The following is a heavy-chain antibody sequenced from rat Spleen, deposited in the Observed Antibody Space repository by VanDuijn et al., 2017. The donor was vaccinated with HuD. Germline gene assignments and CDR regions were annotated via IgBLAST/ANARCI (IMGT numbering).Heavy chain of an antibody. V-gene: IGHV10-5*01. Sequence: VQVVESGGGLVQSKESLKISCAASGFTFSNAAMYWVRQAPGKGLEWVARIRTKANSYATYYADSVKGRFTISRDDSKSMVYLQMDNLKTEDTAMYYCTAASNEYWGQGVMVTVSS. D-gene: IGHD3-1*01. CDR2: IRTKANSYAT. CDR1: GFTFSNAA. CDR3: TAASNEY. J-gene: IGHJ2*01.